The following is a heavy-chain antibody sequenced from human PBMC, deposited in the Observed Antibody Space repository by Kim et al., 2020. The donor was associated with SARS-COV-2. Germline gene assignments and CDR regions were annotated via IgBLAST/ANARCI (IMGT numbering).Heavy chain of an antibody. J-gene: IGHJ2*01. CDR2: ISGSGTYT. V-gene: IGHV3-23*01. CDR3: ATELRRGMWYFAH. Sequence: GGSLRLSCAASGFTFTYFAMSWVRQALGRGLECVSTISGSGTYTDYADSVKGRFTISRDNSKNTLYLQMNSLRVEDTAIYYCATELRRGMWYFAHWGRGT. CDR1: GFTFTYFA. D-gene: IGHD1-26*01.